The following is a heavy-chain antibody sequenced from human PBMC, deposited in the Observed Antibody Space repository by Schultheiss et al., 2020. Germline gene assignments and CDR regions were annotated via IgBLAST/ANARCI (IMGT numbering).Heavy chain of an antibody. CDR3: AKVVTNYYYYGMDV. Sequence: GGSLRLSCAASGFTFSSYSMNWVRQAPGKGLEWVAVISYDGSNKYYADSVKGRFTISRDNSKNTLYLQMNSLRAEDTAVYYCAKVVTNYYYYGMDVWGQGTTVTVSS. CDR2: ISYDGSNK. D-gene: IGHD2-21*02. V-gene: IGHV3-30*18. CDR1: GFTFSSYS. J-gene: IGHJ6*02.